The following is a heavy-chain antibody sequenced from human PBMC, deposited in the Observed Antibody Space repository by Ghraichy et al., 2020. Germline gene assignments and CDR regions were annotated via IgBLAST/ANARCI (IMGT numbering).Heavy chain of an antibody. V-gene: IGHV1-69*13. CDR3: ARGGITMVRGVNQPDYYYYYMDV. CDR1: GGTFSSYV. CDR2: IIPIFGTA. J-gene: IGHJ6*03. Sequence: SVKVSCKASGGTFSSYVISWVRQAPGQGLEWMGGIIPIFGTANYAQKFQGRVTITADESSTTAYMELSSPRSEDTAVYYCARGGITMVRGVNQPDYYYYYMDVWGKGTTVTVSS. D-gene: IGHD3-10*01.